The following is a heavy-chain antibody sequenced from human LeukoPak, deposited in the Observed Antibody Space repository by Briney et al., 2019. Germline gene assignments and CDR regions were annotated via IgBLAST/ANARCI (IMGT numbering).Heavy chain of an antibody. CDR3: ARGLGYCSGGSCYPFDY. CDR1: GGSISSYY. V-gene: IGHV4-59*01. CDR2: IYYSGST. D-gene: IGHD2-15*01. J-gene: IGHJ4*02. Sequence: SLETLSLTCTVSGGSISSYYWSWIRQPPGKGLEWIGYIYYSGSTNYSPSLQSRVTISVDTSKNQFSLNLSSVTAADTAVYYCARGLGYCSGGSCYPFDYWGQGTLVTVSS.